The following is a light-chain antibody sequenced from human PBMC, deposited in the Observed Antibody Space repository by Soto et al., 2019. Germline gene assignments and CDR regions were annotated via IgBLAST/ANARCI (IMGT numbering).Light chain of an antibody. J-gene: IGKJ1*01. CDR1: QGISSY. CDR3: QQYYSYPRT. Sequence: AIRMTQSPSSLSASTGDRVTITCRASQGISSYLAWYQQKPGKAPKLLIYAASTLQSGVPSRFSGSGSGTDFTLTISCLQSEDLATYYGQQYYSYPRTFGQGTKVEIK. V-gene: IGKV1-8*01. CDR2: AAS.